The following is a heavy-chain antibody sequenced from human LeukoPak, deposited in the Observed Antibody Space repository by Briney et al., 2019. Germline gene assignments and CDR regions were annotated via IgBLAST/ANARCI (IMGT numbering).Heavy chain of an antibody. CDR2: ISGSGGST. Sequence: GGSLRLSCAASGFTFSSYAMSWVRQAPGKGLEWVSAISGSGGSTYYADSVKGRFTISRDNAKNSLYLQMSSLRAEDTALYYCAKASRSAYYYAFDIRGQGTMVTVST. J-gene: IGHJ3*02. CDR1: GFTFSSYA. CDR3: AKASRSAYYYAFDI. D-gene: IGHD3-22*01. V-gene: IGHV3-23*01.